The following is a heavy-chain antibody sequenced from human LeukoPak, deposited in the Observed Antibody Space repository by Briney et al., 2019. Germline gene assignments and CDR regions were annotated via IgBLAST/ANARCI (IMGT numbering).Heavy chain of an antibody. V-gene: IGHV4-59*01. CDR3: ASQVRGVPYYYYMDV. D-gene: IGHD3-10*01. CDR1: GDPISSYY. J-gene: IGHJ6*03. CDR2: IHYSGSN. Sequence: PSETPSLTCTVSGDPISSYYLSWVRQPPGKGLEWIGYIHYSGSNTYNPYLMSRVTISVATSKDQFSLKLRTVTAADTAVYYCASQVRGVPYYYYMDVWGKGTTVTVSS.